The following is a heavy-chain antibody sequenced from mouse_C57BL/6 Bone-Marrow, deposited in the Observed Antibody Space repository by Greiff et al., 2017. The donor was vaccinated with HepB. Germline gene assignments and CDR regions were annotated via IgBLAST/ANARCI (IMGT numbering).Heavy chain of an antibody. CDR3: AVTTVVEVYFDY. V-gene: IGHV5-6*01. CDR2: ISSGGSYT. J-gene: IGHJ2*01. Sequence: EVQRVESGGDLVKPGGSLKLSCAASGFTFSSYGMSWVRQTPDKRLEWVATISSGGSYTYYPDSVKGRFTISRDNAKNTLYLQMSSLKSEDTAMYYCAVTTVVEVYFDYWGQGTTLTVSS. CDR1: GFTFSSYG. D-gene: IGHD1-1*01.